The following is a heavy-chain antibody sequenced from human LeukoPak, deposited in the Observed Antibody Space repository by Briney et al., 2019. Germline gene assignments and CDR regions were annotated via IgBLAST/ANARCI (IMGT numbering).Heavy chain of an antibody. CDR1: GGSFSGYY. CDR3: ARGVYFYYGSGSYYNAGRSEYYFDY. Sequence: SGTLSLTCAVYGGSFSGYYWSWIRQPPGKGLEWIGEINHSGSTNYNPSLKSRVTISVDTSKNQFSLKLSSVTAADTAVYYRARGVYFYYGSGSYYNAGRSEYYFDYWGQGTLVTVSS. CDR2: INHSGST. D-gene: IGHD3-10*01. J-gene: IGHJ4*02. V-gene: IGHV4-34*01.